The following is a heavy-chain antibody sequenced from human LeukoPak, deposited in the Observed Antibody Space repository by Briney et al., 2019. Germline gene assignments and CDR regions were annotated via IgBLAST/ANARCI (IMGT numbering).Heavy chain of an antibody. Sequence: SETLSLTCAVYGGSFSGYYWSWIRQPPGKGLEWIGEINHSGSTNYNPSLKSRVTISVDTSKNQFSLKLSSVTAADTAVYYCARSKRITMVRGALWRGYYFDYWGQGTLVTVSS. CDR2: INHSGST. CDR3: ARSKRITMVRGALWRGYYFDY. D-gene: IGHD3-10*01. J-gene: IGHJ4*02. V-gene: IGHV4-34*01. CDR1: GGSFSGYY.